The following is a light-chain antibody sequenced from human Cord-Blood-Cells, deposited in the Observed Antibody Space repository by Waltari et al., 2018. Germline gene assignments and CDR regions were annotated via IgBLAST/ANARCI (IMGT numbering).Light chain of an antibody. CDR3: SSYTSSSTLVV. CDR2: EVS. CDR1: SSDVGGHNY. J-gene: IGLJ2*01. Sequence: QSALTQPASVSGSPGQSLTLSCTGTSSDVGGHNYVSWYQQHPGKAPKLMIDEVSNRPSGVSNRFSGSESGNTASLTISGLQAEDEADYYCSSYTSSSTLVVFGGGTKLTVL. V-gene: IGLV2-14*01.